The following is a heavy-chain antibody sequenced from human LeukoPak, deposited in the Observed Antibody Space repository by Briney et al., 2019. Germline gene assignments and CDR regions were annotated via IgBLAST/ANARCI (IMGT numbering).Heavy chain of an antibody. CDR2: ISSSSSYI. CDR3: ARGVRRVGSYYMDV. CDR1: GFTFSSYS. J-gene: IGHJ6*03. D-gene: IGHD2-2*01. Sequence: GXXRLSCAASGFTFSSYSMNWVRQAPAKGLEWVSSISSSSSYIYYADSVKGRFTISRDNAKNSLYLQMNSLRAEDTAVYYCARGVRRVGSYYMDVWGKGTTVTVSS. V-gene: IGHV3-21*01.